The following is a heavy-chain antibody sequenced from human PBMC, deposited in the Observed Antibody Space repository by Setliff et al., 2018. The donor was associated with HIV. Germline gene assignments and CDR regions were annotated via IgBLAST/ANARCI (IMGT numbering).Heavy chain of an antibody. D-gene: IGHD2-21*02. V-gene: IGHV4-59*11. CDR1: GGFTSNHY. CDR3: ARDVGLCGVDCWPYFYFDL. CDR2: THYSGSS. J-gene: IGHJ2*01. Sequence: PSETLSLTCTISGGFTSNHYWNWIRQPPGKGPEWIGSTHYSGSSYYSPSLKSRVTISLDTSKNQFSLKLSSMTAADTAVYYCARDVGLCGVDCWPYFYFDLWGRGNLVTVSS.